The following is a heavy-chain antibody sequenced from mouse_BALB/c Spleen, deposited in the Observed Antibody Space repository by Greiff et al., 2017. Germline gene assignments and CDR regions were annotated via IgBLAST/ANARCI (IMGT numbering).Heavy chain of an antibody. J-gene: IGHJ3*01. V-gene: IGHV3-6*02. CDR3: ASDYDGAY. CDR2: ISYDGSN. Sequence: EVKLQESGPGLVKPSQSLSLTCSVTGYSITSGYYWNWIRQFPGNKLEWMGYISYDGSNNYNPSLKNRISITRDTSKNQFFLKLNSVTTEDTATYYCASDYDGAYWGQGTLVTVSA. CDR1: GYSITSGYY. D-gene: IGHD2-12*01.